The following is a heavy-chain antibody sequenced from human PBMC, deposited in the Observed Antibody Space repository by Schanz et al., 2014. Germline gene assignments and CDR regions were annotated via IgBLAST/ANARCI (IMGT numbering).Heavy chain of an antibody. D-gene: IGHD3-9*01. CDR1: GFTLSDYH. CDR2: ICSSGNTI. V-gene: IGHV3-11*01. CDR3: AKQINYDIWTVTRN. J-gene: IGHJ4*02. Sequence: QEQLVESGGGLAKPGGSQRLPCAASGFTLSDYHMRGLRQAPGEGLEGVTYICSSGNTIYYADSVEVRFTISRDNAKNSLYLQMNSRRAEDTAVLYCAKQINYDIWTVTRNWGQGTLVTVSS.